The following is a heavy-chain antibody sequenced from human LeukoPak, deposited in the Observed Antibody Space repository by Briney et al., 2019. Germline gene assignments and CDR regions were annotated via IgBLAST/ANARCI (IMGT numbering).Heavy chain of an antibody. D-gene: IGHD3-3*01. Sequence: PGGSLRLSCAASGFTFSSYSMNWVRQAPGKGLEWVSSISSSSSYIYYADSVKGRFTISRDNAKNSLYLQMNSLRAEDTAVYYCARDLEYYDFWSGTDYWGQGTLVTVSS. CDR2: ISSSSSYI. V-gene: IGHV3-21*01. J-gene: IGHJ4*02. CDR1: GFTFSSYS. CDR3: ARDLEYYDFWSGTDY.